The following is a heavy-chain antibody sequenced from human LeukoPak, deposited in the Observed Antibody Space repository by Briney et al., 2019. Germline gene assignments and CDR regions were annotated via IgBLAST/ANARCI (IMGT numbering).Heavy chain of an antibody. J-gene: IGHJ3*02. CDR1: GGSISNHIYY. D-gene: IGHD5/OR15-5a*01. Sequence: PSGTLSLTCTVSGGSISNHIYYWDWIRQTPGKGLEWIGAVYYTGNAYYNPSLKSRVTISVDTSDNRFSLHLSSVNAADTAIYYCARLRALSGHRGAFDIWGQGTLVTVSS. CDR3: ARLRALSGHRGAFDI. V-gene: IGHV4-39*02. CDR2: VYYTGNA.